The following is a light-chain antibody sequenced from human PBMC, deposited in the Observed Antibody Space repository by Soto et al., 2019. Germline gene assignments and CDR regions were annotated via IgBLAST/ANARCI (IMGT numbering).Light chain of an antibody. Sequence: QSALTQPASVSGSPGQSITISCTGTSSDVGRYNLVSWYRQHPGKAPQLIIFEGSKRPSGVSNRFSGSKSGNTASLTISGLQAEDESYYYCCSYAGSNTWVFGGGTKLTVL. CDR2: EGS. V-gene: IGLV2-23*01. CDR1: SSDVGRYNL. CDR3: CSYAGSNTWV. J-gene: IGLJ3*02.